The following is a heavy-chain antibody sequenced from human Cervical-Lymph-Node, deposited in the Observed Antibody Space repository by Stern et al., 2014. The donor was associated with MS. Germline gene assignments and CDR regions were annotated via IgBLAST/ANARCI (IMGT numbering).Heavy chain of an antibody. V-gene: IGHV1-69*01. CDR2: MIPIFGTT. Sequence: VQLVQSGAAVKKPGSSVKVSCQTSGDTFTRHEINWVRQAPGQGLEWMGGMIPIFGTTNHAQKFRDRVTITADASTNTVYMELNSLRSEDTAVYFCARAGGSTVGYYVDYWGQGTLVTVSS. CDR1: GDTFTRHE. J-gene: IGHJ4*02. D-gene: IGHD4-23*01. CDR3: ARAGGSTVGYYVDY.